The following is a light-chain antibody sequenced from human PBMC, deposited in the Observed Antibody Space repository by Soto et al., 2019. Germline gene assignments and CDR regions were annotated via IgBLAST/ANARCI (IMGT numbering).Light chain of an antibody. CDR3: QQRSNWPPIP. J-gene: IGKJ5*01. Sequence: EIVLTQSPGTLSLSPGERATLSCRASQSVSNNYLAWYQQKPGQAPRLLIYGASNRATGIPDRFSGSVSGTDFTLTISSLEPEDFAVYYCQQRSNWPPIPFGQGTRLEIK. CDR1: QSVSNNY. V-gene: IGKV3D-20*02. CDR2: GAS.